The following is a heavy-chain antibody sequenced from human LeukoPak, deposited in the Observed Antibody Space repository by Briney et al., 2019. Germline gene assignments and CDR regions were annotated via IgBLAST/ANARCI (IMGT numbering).Heavy chain of an antibody. CDR3: ARFGGYSYGYFYFDY. Sequence: SETLSLTCTVPGGSISSYYWSWIRQPPGKGLEWIGYIYYSGSTNYNPSLKSRVTISVDTSKNQFSLKLSSVTAADTAVYYCARFGGYSYGYFYFDYWGQGTLVTVSS. D-gene: IGHD5-18*01. V-gene: IGHV4-59*08. CDR1: GGSISSYY. J-gene: IGHJ4*02. CDR2: IYYSGST.